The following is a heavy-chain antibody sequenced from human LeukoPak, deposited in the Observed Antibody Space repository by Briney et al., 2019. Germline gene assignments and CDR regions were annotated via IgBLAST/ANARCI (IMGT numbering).Heavy chain of an antibody. V-gene: IGHV3-7*03. CDR1: GGSISSGDYY. CDR2: IKQDGSDK. Sequence: ETLSLTCTVSGGSISSGDYYWSWVRQAPGKGLEWMANIKQDGSDKYYVDSVKGRFTISRDNGKNSLYLEMNSLRAEDTAMYYCARSMRRGSYDSWGQGALVTVSS. J-gene: IGHJ4*02. CDR3: ARSMRRGSYDS. D-gene: IGHD1-26*01.